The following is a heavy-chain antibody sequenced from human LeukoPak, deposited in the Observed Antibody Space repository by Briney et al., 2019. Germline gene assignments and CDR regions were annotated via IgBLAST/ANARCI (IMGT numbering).Heavy chain of an antibody. CDR2: ISSSSSTI. CDR3: ARDSPEIFGYSSSWYNWRPPLSAFDI. Sequence: GGSLRLSCAASGFTFSSYSMNWVRQAPGKGLEWVSYISSSSSTIYYADSVKGRFTISRDNSKNTLYLQMNSLRAEDTAVYYCARDSPEIFGYSSSWYNWRPPLSAFDIWGQGTMVTVSS. CDR1: GFTFSSYS. J-gene: IGHJ3*02. D-gene: IGHD6-13*01. V-gene: IGHV3-48*01.